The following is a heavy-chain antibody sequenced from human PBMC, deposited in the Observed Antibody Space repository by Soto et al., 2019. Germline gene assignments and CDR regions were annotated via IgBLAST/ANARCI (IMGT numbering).Heavy chain of an antibody. Sequence: NPSETLSLTCTVSGDSISSSSYCWGWIRHPPGKGLEWIGSIFYGGSTYYNPSLKSRVTISVDTSKNQFSLNLSSVTAADTAEYYCARGAGSPTYYYGMDVWGQGTTVTVSS. D-gene: IGHD6-13*01. CDR3: ARGAGSPTYYYGMDV. J-gene: IGHJ6*02. CDR1: GDSISSSSYC. V-gene: IGHV4-39*01. CDR2: IFYGGST.